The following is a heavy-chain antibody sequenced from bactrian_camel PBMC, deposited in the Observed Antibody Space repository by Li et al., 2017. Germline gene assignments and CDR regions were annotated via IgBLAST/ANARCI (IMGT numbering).Heavy chain of an antibody. D-gene: IGHD2*01. Sequence: DVQLVESGGALVQPGGSLRLSCAASGFTFSSYGMSRVRRAPGKGLEWVSSIYIGGGSMYYADSVKGRFTISRVNAKNTVYLQMNSLKSEDTALYYCATDSAYSGGYRYVNVELTCGYWGRGTQVTVS. CDR2: IYIGGGSM. CDR1: GFTFSSYG. CDR3: ATDSAYSGGYRYVNVELTCGY. J-gene: IGHJ4*01. V-gene: IGHV3S40*01.